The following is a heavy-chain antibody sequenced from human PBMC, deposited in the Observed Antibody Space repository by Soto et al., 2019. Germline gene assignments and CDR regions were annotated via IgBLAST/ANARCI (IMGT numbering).Heavy chain of an antibody. CDR1: GGSISSSSYY. J-gene: IGHJ1*01. V-gene: IGHV4-39*01. Sequence: PSETLSLTCTVSGGSISSSSYYWGWIRQPPGKGLEWIGSIYYSGGTYYNPSLKSRVTMSVDTSKNEVSLKLTSVTAADTAVYFCARLGAYYQAMDSWGQGTLVTVSS. CDR2: IYYSGGT. CDR3: ARLGAYYQAMDS. D-gene: IGHD3-22*01.